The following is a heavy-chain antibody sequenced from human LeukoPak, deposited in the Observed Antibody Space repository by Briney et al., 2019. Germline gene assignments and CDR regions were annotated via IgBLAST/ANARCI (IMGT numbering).Heavy chain of an antibody. J-gene: IGHJ4*02. CDR2: VSSSSSYI. CDR1: GFTFRSYS. CDR3: ARVCSGSHCGY. V-gene: IGHV3-21*01. D-gene: IGHD2-15*01. Sequence: GGSLRLSCAASGFTFRSYSMNWVRQAPGKGMEWVSSVSSSSSYIYYADSVKGRFTISRDNAKNSLYLQMNSLRAEDTAVYYCARVCSGSHCGYWGQGTLVTVSS.